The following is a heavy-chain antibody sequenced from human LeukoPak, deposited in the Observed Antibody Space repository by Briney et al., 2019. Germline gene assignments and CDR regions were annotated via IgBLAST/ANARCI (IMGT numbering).Heavy chain of an antibody. CDR2: IYYSGST. D-gene: IGHD2-15*01. J-gene: IGHJ4*02. CDR3: ARGVPAATLDY. CDR1: GGSISSGDHY. V-gene: IGHV4-30-4*08. Sequence: PSQTLSLTCTVSGGSISSGDHYWSWIRQPPGKGLEYIGYIYYSGSTYCNPSLKSRVTISVDTSKNQFSLKLSSVTAADTAVYYCARGVPAATLDYWGQGTLVTVSS.